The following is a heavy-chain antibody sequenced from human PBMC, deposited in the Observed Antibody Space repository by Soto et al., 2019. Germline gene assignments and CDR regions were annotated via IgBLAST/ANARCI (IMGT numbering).Heavy chain of an antibody. D-gene: IGHD5-18*01. CDR3: ARVDLNSLPV. CDR1: GDSVSSNSAA. CDR2: TYYRSKWYH. J-gene: IGHJ4*02. V-gene: IGHV6-1*01. Sequence: SQTLSLTCAISGDSVSSNSAAWNWIRQSPSRGLEWLGRTYYRSKWYHDYAVSVKSRITINPDTSKNQFSLQLDSVTPYDTADYSCARVDLNSLPVWGQGIQVTVSS.